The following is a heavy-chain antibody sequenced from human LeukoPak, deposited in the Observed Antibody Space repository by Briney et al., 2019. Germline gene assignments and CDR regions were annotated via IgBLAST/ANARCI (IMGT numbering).Heavy chain of an antibody. V-gene: IGHV3-23*01. D-gene: IGHD3-9*01. CDR3: ARGYYDILTGYPDAFDI. CDR2: ISGSGGST. Sequence: GGSLRLSCAASGFTFSSYAMSWIRQAPGKGLEWVSAISGSGGSTYYADSVKGRFTISRDNSKNTLYLQMNSLRAEDTAVYYCARGYYDILTGYPDAFDIWGQGTMVTVSS. CDR1: GFTFSSYA. J-gene: IGHJ3*02.